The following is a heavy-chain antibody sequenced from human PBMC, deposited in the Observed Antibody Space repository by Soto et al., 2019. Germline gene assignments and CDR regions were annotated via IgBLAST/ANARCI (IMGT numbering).Heavy chain of an antibody. CDR2: ISKTGDST. J-gene: IGHJ1*01. V-gene: IGHV3-23*01. Sequence: EVQLLESGGGLVQPGGSLRLSCAASGFTFSSDTMSWVRQAPGKGLEWVSAISKTGDSTHYADSVKGRFTISRDTSTNTLYLQMNSLRAEDTAVYYCAKSDGSGWFPYFQHWGQGTLVTVSS. D-gene: IGHD6-19*01. CDR3: AKSDGSGWFPYFQH. CDR1: GFTFSSDT.